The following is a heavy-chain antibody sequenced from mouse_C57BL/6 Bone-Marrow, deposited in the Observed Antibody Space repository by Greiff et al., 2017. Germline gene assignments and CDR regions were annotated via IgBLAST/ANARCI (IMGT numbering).Heavy chain of an antibody. J-gene: IGHJ3*01. Sequence: EVQLQQSGPVLVKPGASVKMSCKASGYTFTDYYMNWVKQSHGKSLAWIGVINPYNGGTSYNQKFKGKATLHVDKSSSTAYMERNSLTSEDSAVFYGASDGYCAGFAYWGQGTLVTVSA. CDR3: ASDGYCAGFAY. D-gene: IGHD2-3*01. CDR2: INPYNGGT. CDR1: GYTFTDYY. V-gene: IGHV1-19*01.